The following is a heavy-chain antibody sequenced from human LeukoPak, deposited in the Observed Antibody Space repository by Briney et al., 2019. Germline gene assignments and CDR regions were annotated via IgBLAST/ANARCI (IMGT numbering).Heavy chain of an antibody. Sequence: ASVTVSFKASGYTFAGYYMHWVRQAPGQGLEWMGWINPNSGGTNYAQKFQGRVTMTRDTSISTAYMELSRLRSDDTAVYYCARGEKRLRRYFDYWGQGTLVTVSS. CDR1: GYTFAGYY. J-gene: IGHJ4*02. CDR2: INPNSGGT. V-gene: IGHV1-2*02. D-gene: IGHD3-10*01. CDR3: ARGEKRLRRYFDY.